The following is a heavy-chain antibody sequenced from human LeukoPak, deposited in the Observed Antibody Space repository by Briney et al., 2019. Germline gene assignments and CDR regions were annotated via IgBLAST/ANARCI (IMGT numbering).Heavy chain of an antibody. Sequence: SETLSLTCTVSGGSISSYYWSWIRQPPGKGLEWIGYIYCSGSTNYNPSLKSRVTISVDTSKNQFSLKLSSVTAADTAVYYCARAYCGGDCYSDAFDIWGQGTMVTVSS. CDR2: IYCSGST. J-gene: IGHJ3*02. D-gene: IGHD2-21*02. CDR1: GGSISSYY. V-gene: IGHV4-59*01. CDR3: ARAYCGGDCYSDAFDI.